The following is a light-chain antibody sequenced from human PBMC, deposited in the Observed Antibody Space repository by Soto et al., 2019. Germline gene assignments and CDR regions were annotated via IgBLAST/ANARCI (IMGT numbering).Light chain of an antibody. CDR3: QQYNSWPPYT. V-gene: IGKV3-11*01. CDR2: DAS. CDR1: QSISSY. Sequence: EIVLTQSPATLSLSPGERATLSCRASQSISSYLAWYQQKPGQAPRLLIYDASNSATGIPARFSGSGSGTDFTLTIRSLEPEDFAVYYWQQYNSWPPYTFGQGTKLEIK. J-gene: IGKJ2*01.